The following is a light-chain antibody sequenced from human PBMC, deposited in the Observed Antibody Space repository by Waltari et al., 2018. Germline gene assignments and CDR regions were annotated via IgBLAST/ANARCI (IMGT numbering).Light chain of an antibody. J-gene: IGLJ2*01. V-gene: IGLV2-23*01. CDR3: CSYAGGTASIL. CDR1: SSDVGSINL. Sequence: QSALTQPASVSGSPGQSLTISCTGTSSDVGSINLVAWYQHHPGKAPKLMIYEDTKRPSGVSNRFSGSKSGNTASLTISGLQAEDEADYYCCSYAGGTASILLGGGTKLTVL. CDR2: EDT.